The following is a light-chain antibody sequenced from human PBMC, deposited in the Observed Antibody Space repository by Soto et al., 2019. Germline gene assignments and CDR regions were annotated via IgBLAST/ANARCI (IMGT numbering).Light chain of an antibody. Sequence: EIVLTQSPATLSLSPGERATLSCRASKSVSSYLAWYQQKPGQAPRLLIYDASNRATGIPARFSGSGSGTDFTPTISSLEPEDFAVYYCQQRSNWPPYTFGQGTKLEIK. V-gene: IGKV3-11*01. CDR2: DAS. CDR3: QQRSNWPPYT. CDR1: KSVSSY. J-gene: IGKJ2*01.